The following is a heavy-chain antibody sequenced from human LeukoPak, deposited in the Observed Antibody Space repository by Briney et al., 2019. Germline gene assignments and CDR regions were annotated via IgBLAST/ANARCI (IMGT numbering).Heavy chain of an antibody. CDR2: IKQDGSEK. CDR3: ARDVTDAFDI. Sequence: GGSLRPSCAASGFTVSSNYMSWVRQAPGKGLEWVANIKQDGSEKYYVDSVKGRFTISRDNAKNSLYLQMNSLRAEDTAVYYCARDVTDAFDIWGQGTMVTVSS. V-gene: IGHV3-7*01. CDR1: GFTVSSNY. J-gene: IGHJ3*02. D-gene: IGHD3-16*02.